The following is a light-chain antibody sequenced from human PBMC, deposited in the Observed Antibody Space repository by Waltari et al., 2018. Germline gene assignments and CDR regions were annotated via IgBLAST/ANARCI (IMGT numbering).Light chain of an antibody. CDR3: ISYTTSSTYV. V-gene: IGLV2-14*01. Sequence: QSALTQPASVSGSPGQSITISCTGTSSDIGAYNYVAWFQQNPGRTPKLIIHNVSNRPSGVSNRFSGSKSGTTASLTISGLQAEDDADYYCISYTTSSTYVFGSGTKVTVL. J-gene: IGLJ1*01. CDR1: SSDIGAYNY. CDR2: NVS.